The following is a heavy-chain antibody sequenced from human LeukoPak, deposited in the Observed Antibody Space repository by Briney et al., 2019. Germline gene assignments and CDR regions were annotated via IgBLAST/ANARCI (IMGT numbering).Heavy chain of an antibody. V-gene: IGHV3-53*01. CDR1: GFTVSNNY. J-gene: IGHJ4*02. Sequence: GGSLRLSCAASGFTVSNNYMNWVRQAPGKGLEWVSVIYSGGSTYYADSVKGRFTISRNNANNSLYLQMSSLRAEDTAVYYCVRDQSVTRLPSPFDYWGQGTLVTVSS. CDR3: VRDQSVTRLPSPFDY. CDR2: IYSGGST.